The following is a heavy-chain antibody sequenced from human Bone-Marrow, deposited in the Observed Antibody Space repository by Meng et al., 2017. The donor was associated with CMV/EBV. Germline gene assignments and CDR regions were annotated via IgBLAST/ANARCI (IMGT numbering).Heavy chain of an antibody. CDR1: GYTFTGYY. V-gene: IGHV1-2*02. CDR2: INPNSGGT. J-gene: IGHJ6*02. D-gene: IGHD6-19*01. CDR3: ARGAYGYSSGWNDSPYGMDV. Sequence: ASVKVSCKASGYTFTGYYMHWVRQAPGQGLEWMGWINPNSGGTNYAQKFQGRVTITADKSTSTAYMELSSLRSEDTAVYYCARGAYGYSSGWNDSPYGMDVWGQGTTVTVSS.